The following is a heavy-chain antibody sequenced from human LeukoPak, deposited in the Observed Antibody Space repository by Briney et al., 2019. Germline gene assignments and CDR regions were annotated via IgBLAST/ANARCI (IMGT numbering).Heavy chain of an antibody. V-gene: IGHV4-4*09. CDR3: ARDLYYGSGSYYYYYGMDV. CDR2: IYTSGST. Sequence: SETLSLTCTVYGGSISSYYWSWIRQPPGKGLEWIGYIYTSGSTNYNPSLKSRVTISVDTSKNQFSLKLSSVTAADTAVYYCARDLYYGSGSYYYYYGMDVWGQGTTVTVSS. CDR1: GGSISSYY. D-gene: IGHD3-10*01. J-gene: IGHJ6*02.